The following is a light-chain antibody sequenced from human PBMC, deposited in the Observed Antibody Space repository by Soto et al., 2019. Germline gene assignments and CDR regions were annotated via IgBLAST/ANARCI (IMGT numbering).Light chain of an antibody. CDR2: AAS. J-gene: IGKJ5*01. CDR3: QQLFDPPIT. Sequence: DIQLTQSPAFLSLSLGESVTITCRASQVISTSLAWYQVKPGKAPKLLIYAASTLESGVPSRFSATVSGTEFSLTITSLQPEDFATYYCQQLFDPPITFGQGTRLE. V-gene: IGKV1-9*01. CDR1: QVISTS.